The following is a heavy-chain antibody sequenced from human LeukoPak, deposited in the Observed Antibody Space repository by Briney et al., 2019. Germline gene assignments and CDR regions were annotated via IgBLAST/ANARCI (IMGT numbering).Heavy chain of an antibody. CDR1: GGSISSSSNY. J-gene: IGHJ4*02. CDR2: IYYSGST. Sequence: SETLSLTCTVSGGSISSSSNYWGWIRQPPGKGLEWIGSIYYSGSTYYNPSLKSRVTISVDTSKNQFSLKLSSVTAADTAVYYCAREYYYDSSGYRYWGQGTLVTVSS. V-gene: IGHV4-39*02. CDR3: AREYYYDSSGYRY. D-gene: IGHD3-22*01.